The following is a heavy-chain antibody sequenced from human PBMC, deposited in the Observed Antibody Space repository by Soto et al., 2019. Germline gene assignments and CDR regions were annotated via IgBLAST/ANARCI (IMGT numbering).Heavy chain of an antibody. CDR1: GGSINNHY. CDR3: ARANWYSEY. D-gene: IGHD7-27*01. V-gene: IGHV4-59*11. Sequence: QVQLQESGPGLVKPSETLSLTCTVSGGSINNHYWSWIRQPPGKGLEWLGYVYYNGITNYNPSLKSRVTMSVDTTKNQGSLNLTSLTAADTATYYCARANWYSEYWCHGIPVTVSS. J-gene: IGHJ4*01. CDR2: VYYNGIT.